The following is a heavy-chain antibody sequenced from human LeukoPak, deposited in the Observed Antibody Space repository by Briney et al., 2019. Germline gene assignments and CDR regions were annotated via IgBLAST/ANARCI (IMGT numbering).Heavy chain of an antibody. CDR1: GGSISSYY. Sequence: SETLSLTCTVSGGSISSYYWSWIRQPPGKGLEWIGYIYYSGSTNYNPSLKSRVTISVDTSKNQFSLKLSSVTAADTAVYYCARGFTARVDYWGQGTLVTVSS. J-gene: IGHJ4*02. CDR3: ARGFTARVDY. V-gene: IGHV4-59*01. CDR2: IYYSGST. D-gene: IGHD5-18*01.